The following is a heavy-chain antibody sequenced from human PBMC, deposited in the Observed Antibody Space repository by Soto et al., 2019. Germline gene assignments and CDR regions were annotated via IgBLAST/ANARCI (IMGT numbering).Heavy chain of an antibody. D-gene: IGHD3-16*01. J-gene: IGHJ4*02. V-gene: IGHV1-46*03. CDR1: GYTFTSYY. Sequence: ASVKVSCKASGYTFTSYYMHWVRQAPGQGLEWMGIINPSGGSTSYAQKFQGRVTMTRDTSTSTVYMELSSLRSEDTAVYYCAWSLFLGGGGSIDYWGQGTLVTSPQ. CDR2: INPSGGST. CDR3: AWSLFLGGGGSIDY.